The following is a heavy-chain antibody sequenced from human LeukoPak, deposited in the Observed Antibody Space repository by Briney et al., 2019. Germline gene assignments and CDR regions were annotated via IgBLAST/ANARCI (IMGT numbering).Heavy chain of an antibody. CDR3: ARHIFRAVAGPLGY. Sequence: SETLSLTCTVSGGSISSSSYYWGWIRQPPGKGLEWIGYIYYSGSTNYNPSLKSRVTISVDTSKNQFSLKLSSVTAADTAVYYCARHIFRAVAGPLGYWGQGTLVTVSS. D-gene: IGHD6-19*01. CDR2: IYYSGST. V-gene: IGHV4-61*05. CDR1: GGSISSSSYY. J-gene: IGHJ4*02.